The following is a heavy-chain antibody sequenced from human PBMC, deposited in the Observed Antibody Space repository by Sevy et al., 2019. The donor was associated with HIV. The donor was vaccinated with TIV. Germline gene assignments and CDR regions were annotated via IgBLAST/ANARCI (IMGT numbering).Heavy chain of an antibody. CDR3: MKESLRGSYVRGDFDH. CDR2: ISYDGSSQ. J-gene: IGHJ4*02. D-gene: IGHD3-10*02. V-gene: IGHV3-30*18. CDR1: GFTFQTFG. Sequence: GGSLRLSCTASGFTFQTFGMHWVRQAPGKGLEWVAVISYDGSSQNYADSVKGRFTISRDNSKNTLFLQMNSLSADDTAVYSCMKESLRGSYVRGDFDHWGQGTLVTVSS.